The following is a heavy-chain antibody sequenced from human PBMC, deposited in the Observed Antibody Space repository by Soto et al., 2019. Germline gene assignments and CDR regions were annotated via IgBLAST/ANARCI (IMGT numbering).Heavy chain of an antibody. V-gene: IGHV3-30*03. CDR1: GFTFSTYG. J-gene: IGHJ6*02. CDR3: ATPTGSTTYYYYYGMDV. CDR2: ISYDGNDK. Sequence: QVQLVESGGGVVQPGRSLRLSFAASGFTFSTYGMHWVRQAPGKGLEWVAVISYDGNDKYYGDSVKGRFTISRDNSKNTLYLQMNSLRAEDTAVYYCATPTGSTTYYYYYGMDVWGQGTTVTVSS. D-gene: IGHD1-7*01.